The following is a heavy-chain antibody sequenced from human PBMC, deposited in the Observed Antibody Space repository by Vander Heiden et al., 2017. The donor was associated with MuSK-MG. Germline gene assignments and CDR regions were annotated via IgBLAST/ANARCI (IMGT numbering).Heavy chain of an antibody. V-gene: IGHV4-59*12. CDR3: ARVPMGRPHQTWFLDL. Sequence: QVQLQESGPGLVKPLETLSLTCTVSGGYISNYYWSWIRQPPGKSLEWIGYLYYSGSTRYNPSRKRRVTISQDTSKNQVSLNLTSVNDAETDFYYCARVPMGRPHQTWFLDLWGRGTLVNVSP. CDR2: LYYSGST. CDR1: GGYISNYY. J-gene: IGHJ2*01. D-gene: IGHD3-16*01.